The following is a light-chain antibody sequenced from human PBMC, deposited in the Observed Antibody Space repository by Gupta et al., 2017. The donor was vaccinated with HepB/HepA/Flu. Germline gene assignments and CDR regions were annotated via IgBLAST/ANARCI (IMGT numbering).Light chain of an antibody. CDR2: EAS. CDR1: QSISSW. J-gene: IGKJ4*01. CDR3: QQYKSYPLT. V-gene: IGKV1-5*03. Sequence: DIQMTQSPSTLSAPVGDRVTITCRASQSISSWLAWYQQKPEKAPKLLIYEASSLESGVPSRFSGSGSETEFTLTISTLQPDDFATYYCQQYKSYPLTFGGGTKVEIK.